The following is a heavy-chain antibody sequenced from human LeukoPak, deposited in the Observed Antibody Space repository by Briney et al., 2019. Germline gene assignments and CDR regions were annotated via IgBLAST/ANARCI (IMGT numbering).Heavy chain of an antibody. V-gene: IGHV1-8*03. J-gene: IGHJ4*02. CDR2: MNPNSGNT. D-gene: IGHD5-12*01. CDR1: GYTFTSYD. CDR3: ARQLWNSGYGFDY. Sequence: ASVKVSCKASGYTFTSYDINWVRQATGQGLEWMGWMNPNSGNTGYAQKFQGRVTITRNTSISTAYMELSSLRSEDTAVYYCARQLWNSGYGFDYWGQGTLVTVSS.